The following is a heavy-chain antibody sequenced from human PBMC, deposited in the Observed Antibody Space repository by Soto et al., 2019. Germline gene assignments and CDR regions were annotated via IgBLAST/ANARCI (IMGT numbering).Heavy chain of an antibody. CDR1: GFSLSTSGVG. CDR3: AHQGYYYYSSGYSFDY. V-gene: IGHV2-5*02. CDR2: IYWDNDK. Sequence: QITLKESGPTLVKPTQTLTLTCTFSGFSLSTSGVGVGWIRQPPGKALEWLALIYWDNDKRYSPSLKSRLTITKDTSKNQVVLTMTNMDPVDTATYYCAHQGYYYYSSGYSFDYWGQGTLVTVSS. D-gene: IGHD3-22*01. J-gene: IGHJ4*02.